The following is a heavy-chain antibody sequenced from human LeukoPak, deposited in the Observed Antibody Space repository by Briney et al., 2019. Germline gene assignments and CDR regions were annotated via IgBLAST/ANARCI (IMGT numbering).Heavy chain of an antibody. J-gene: IGHJ4*02. CDR1: GGSISSYY. Sequence: PSETLSLTCTVSGGSISSYYWSWIRQPPGKGLEWIGYIYYSGSTNYNPSLKSRVTISVDTSKNQFSLKLSSVTAADTAVYFCARGRGSGSYYRGHYFDYWGQGTLVTVSS. CDR2: IYYSGST. CDR3: ARGRGSGSYYRGHYFDY. D-gene: IGHD3-10*01. V-gene: IGHV4-59*01.